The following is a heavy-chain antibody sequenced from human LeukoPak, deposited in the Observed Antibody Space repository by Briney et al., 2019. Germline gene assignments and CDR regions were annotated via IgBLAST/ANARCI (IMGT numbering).Heavy chain of an antibody. Sequence: PSETLSLTCTVSGGSISSYYWSWIRQPAGKALEWIGRIYSSGNTHYNPSLTSRVTLSVDTSKNQFSLKLSSVAAADTAVYYCAIRASGSYYYHDYWGQGTLVTVSS. J-gene: IGHJ4*02. CDR3: AIRASGSYYYHDY. V-gene: IGHV4-4*07. CDR2: IYSSGNT. CDR1: GGSISSYY. D-gene: IGHD3-10*01.